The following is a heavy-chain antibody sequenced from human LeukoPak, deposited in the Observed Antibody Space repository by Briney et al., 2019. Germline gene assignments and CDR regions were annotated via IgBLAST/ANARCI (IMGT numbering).Heavy chain of an antibody. CDR1: GFTFSHYN. Sequence: PGGSLRLSCAASGFTFSHYNMNWVSQAPGKGLEWISYIRNDGGSIYYAHSVGGRFTISRDNAKSSLYLQMNSLGAEDTAVYYCARGGDYGDYQGTWGQGTLVTVSS. CDR3: ARGGDYGDYQGT. J-gene: IGHJ5*02. V-gene: IGHV3-48*01. CDR2: IRNDGGSI. D-gene: IGHD4-17*01.